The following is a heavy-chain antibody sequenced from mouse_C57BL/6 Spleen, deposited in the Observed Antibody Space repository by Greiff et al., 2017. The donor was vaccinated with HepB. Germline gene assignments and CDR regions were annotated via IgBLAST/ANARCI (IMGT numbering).Heavy chain of an antibody. Sequence: QVHVKQSGAELARPGASVKLSCKASGYTFTSYGISWVKQRTGQGLEWIGEIYPRSGNTYYNEKFKGKATLTADKSSSTAYMELRSLTSEDSAVYFCARLVTTWDWFAYWGQGTLVTVSA. CDR3: ARLVTTWDWFAY. CDR2: IYPRSGNT. CDR1: GYTFTSYG. D-gene: IGHD2-2*01. J-gene: IGHJ3*01. V-gene: IGHV1-81*01.